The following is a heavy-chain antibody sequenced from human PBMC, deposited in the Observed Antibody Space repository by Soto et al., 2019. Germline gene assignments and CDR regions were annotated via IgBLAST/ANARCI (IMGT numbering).Heavy chain of an antibody. CDR1: GGSISRYY. J-gene: IGHJ6*02. CDR3: AIDLWGHCGTDCNPLAV. D-gene: IGHD2-21*02. Sequence: PSETLSLTCTVSGGSISRYYWSWIRQPPGKGLEWIGYMYNTGSTVYNPSFKSRVTISVDTSKNQFSLKLNSVTAADTAVYYCAIDLWGHCGTDCNPLAVWGQGTTVTVS. CDR2: MYNTGST. V-gene: IGHV4-59*01.